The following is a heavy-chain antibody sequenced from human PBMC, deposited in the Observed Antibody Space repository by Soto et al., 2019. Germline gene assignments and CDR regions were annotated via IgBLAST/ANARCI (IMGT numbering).Heavy chain of an antibody. CDR1: GGSISSGGYY. D-gene: IGHD1-26*01. CDR3: AGLYSGSPGGTLRY. V-gene: IGHV4-31*03. J-gene: IGHJ4*02. Sequence: QVQLQESGPGLVKPSQTLSLTCTVSGGSISSGGYYWSWIRQHPGKGLEWIGYIYYSGSTYYNPSLQSRVTIPVDTSKNQFSLTLSSVTAAVTAVSSCAGLYSGSPGGTLRYWGQGTLVTVSS. CDR2: IYYSGST.